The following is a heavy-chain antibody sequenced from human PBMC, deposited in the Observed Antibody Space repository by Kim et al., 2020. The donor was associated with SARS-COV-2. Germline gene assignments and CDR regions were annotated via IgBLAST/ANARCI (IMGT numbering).Heavy chain of an antibody. CDR3: TTDRGGSGSYLRGGY. Sequence: APVKGRFTISRDDSKNTLYLQMNSLKTEDTAVYYCTTDRGGSGSYLRGGYWGQGTLVTVSS. D-gene: IGHD3-10*01. V-gene: IGHV3-15*01. J-gene: IGHJ4*02.